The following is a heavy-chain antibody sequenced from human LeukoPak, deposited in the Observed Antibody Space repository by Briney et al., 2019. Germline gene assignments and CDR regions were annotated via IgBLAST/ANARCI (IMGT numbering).Heavy chain of an antibody. CDR1: GFTFSTYW. CDR2: INQDGSVK. D-gene: IGHD2-2*01. V-gene: IGHV3-7*01. J-gene: IGHJ4*02. CDR3: ARPRYCSSTNCCIDY. Sequence: GGSLRLSCAASGFTFSTYWMSWVRQAPGKGLEWVANINQDGSVKYYVDSLKGRLTISRDNAKNSLDLQMSSLRAEDTAVYYCARPRYCSSTNCCIDYWGQGTLVTVSS.